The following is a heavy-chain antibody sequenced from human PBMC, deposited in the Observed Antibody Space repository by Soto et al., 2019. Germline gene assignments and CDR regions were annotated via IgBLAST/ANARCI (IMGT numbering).Heavy chain of an antibody. V-gene: IGHV5-51*01. CDR2: IYPGDSDT. CDR1: GYSFTSYW. Sequence: PGESLKISCKGSGYSFTSYWIGWVRQMPGKGLEWMGIIYPGDSDTRYSPSFQGQVTISADKSISTAYLQWSSLKASDTAMYYCAVAEPSVAGMAAGNYYYYGMDVWGQGTTVTVSS. J-gene: IGHJ6*02. CDR3: AVAEPSVAGMAAGNYYYYGMDV. D-gene: IGHD6-19*01.